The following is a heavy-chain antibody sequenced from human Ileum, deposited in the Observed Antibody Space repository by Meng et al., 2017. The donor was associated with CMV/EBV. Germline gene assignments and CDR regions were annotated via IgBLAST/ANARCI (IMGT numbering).Heavy chain of an antibody. Sequence: GESLKISCVASGFSFSTFEMSWVRQAPGKGLEWVSFIGVNSGYTRYAESVKGRFTVSRDNSRNTLHLEMDSLRAEDTALYYCVKGGWLGDWGQGTPVTVSS. J-gene: IGHJ4*02. D-gene: IGHD5-24*01. CDR3: VKGGWLGD. V-gene: IGHV3-23*01. CDR1: GFSFSTFE. CDR2: IGVNSGYT.